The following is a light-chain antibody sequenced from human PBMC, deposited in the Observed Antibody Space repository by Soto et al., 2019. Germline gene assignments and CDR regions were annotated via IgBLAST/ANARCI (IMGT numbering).Light chain of an antibody. CDR3: QQYNNWPFS. CDR1: PSVANF. J-gene: IGKJ5*01. CDR2: GAF. Sequence: EIVLTQPPATLSLSPGERATLSCRAGPSVANFLSGYQQKPGQAPRLLSYGAFNRATGIPARFSGSGSGTDFTLPISGLQSEDSAVYFCQQYNNWPFSFGQGTLLEI. V-gene: IGKV3D-15*01.